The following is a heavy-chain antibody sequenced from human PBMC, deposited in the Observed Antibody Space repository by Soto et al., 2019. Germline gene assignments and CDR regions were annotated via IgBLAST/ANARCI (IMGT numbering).Heavy chain of an antibody. CDR1: GYTFTSYS. Sequence: ASVKVSCKASGYTFTSYSLHWVRQAPGQRLEWMGWINPGNRNIKYSQKFQGRITITRDTSASTAYMELSSLRSEDTAVYYCARDRGAVVVVPADAFDYWGQGTLVTVSS. CDR3: ARDRGAVVVVPADAFDY. CDR2: INPGNRNI. V-gene: IGHV1-3*01. D-gene: IGHD2-2*01. J-gene: IGHJ4*02.